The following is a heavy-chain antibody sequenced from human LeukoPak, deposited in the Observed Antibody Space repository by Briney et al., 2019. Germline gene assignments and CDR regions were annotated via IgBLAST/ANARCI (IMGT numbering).Heavy chain of an antibody. CDR2: IIPMFGTA. V-gene: IGHV1-69*13. D-gene: IGHD6-19*01. CDR3: ASPSNGWRLDY. Sequence: ASVKVSCKASGGTFSSYAISWVRQAPGQGLEWMGGIIPMFGTANYAQKFQGRVTITADESTSTAYMELSSLRSEDTAVYYCASPSNGWRLDYWGQGTLVTVSS. J-gene: IGHJ4*02. CDR1: GGTFSSYA.